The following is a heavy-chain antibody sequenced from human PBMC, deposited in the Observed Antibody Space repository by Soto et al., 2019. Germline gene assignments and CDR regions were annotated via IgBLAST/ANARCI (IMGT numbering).Heavy chain of an antibody. CDR3: AIDLQWLATDY. V-gene: IGHV3-30-3*01. D-gene: IGHD6-19*01. CDR1: GFTFSSYA. CDR2: ISYDGSNK. Sequence: QVQLVESGGGVVQPGRSLRLSCAASGFTFSSYAMHWVRQAPGKGLEWVAVISYDGSNKYYADSVKGRFTISRDNSKNTLYLQMNSLRAEDTAVYYCAIDLQWLATDYWGQGTLVTVSS. J-gene: IGHJ4*02.